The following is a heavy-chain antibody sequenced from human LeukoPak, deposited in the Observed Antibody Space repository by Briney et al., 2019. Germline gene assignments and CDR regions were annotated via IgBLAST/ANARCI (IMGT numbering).Heavy chain of an antibody. J-gene: IGHJ4*02. D-gene: IGHD2-15*01. V-gene: IGHV3-23*01. Sequence: GGSLRLSCAASGFTFSSYAMSWVRQAPGKGLEWVSAISGSGGSTYYADSVKGRFTISRDDSKNTLYLQMNSLRAEDTAVYYCAKDLHRNIVVVVAATPFDYWGQGTLVTVSS. CDR1: GFTFSSYA. CDR3: AKDLHRNIVVVVAATPFDY. CDR2: ISGSGGST.